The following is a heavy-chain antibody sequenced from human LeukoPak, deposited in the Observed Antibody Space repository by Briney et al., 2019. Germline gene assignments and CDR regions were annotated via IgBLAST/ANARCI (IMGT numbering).Heavy chain of an antibody. J-gene: IGHJ3*02. D-gene: IGHD2-15*01. Sequence: GGSLRLSCAASGFTVSSNYMSWVRQAPGKGLEWVSVIYSGGSTFYADSVKGRFTISKDNSKNTLFLQMNSLRAEDTAVYYCASGFCSGGGCYNDAFDIWGQGTMVTVSS. CDR2: IYSGGST. CDR1: GFTVSSNY. V-gene: IGHV3-66*01. CDR3: ASGFCSGGGCYNDAFDI.